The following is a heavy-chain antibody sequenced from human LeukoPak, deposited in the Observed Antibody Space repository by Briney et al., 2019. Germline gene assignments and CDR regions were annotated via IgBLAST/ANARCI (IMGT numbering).Heavy chain of an antibody. Sequence: GGSLRLSCAASGFTFSDYYMSWIRQAPGKGLEWVSYISSSSSYTNYADSVKGRFTISRDNAKNSLYLQMNSLRAEDTAVYYCATNYDILTGSPKDDAFDNWGQGTMVTVSS. CDR3: ATNYDILTGSPKDDAFDN. CDR2: ISSSSSYT. J-gene: IGHJ3*02. CDR1: GFTFSDYY. D-gene: IGHD3-9*01. V-gene: IGHV3-11*03.